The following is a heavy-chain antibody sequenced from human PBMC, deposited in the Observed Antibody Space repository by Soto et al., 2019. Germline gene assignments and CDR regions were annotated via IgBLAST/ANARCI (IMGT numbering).Heavy chain of an antibody. D-gene: IGHD3-9*01. Sequence: GXSLRLSCAASAFTFSSYRINWVVQAPGKGLEWVAESFSSGGTQYADSVKGRFTISRDNSRNMVFLQMNGLRVEDTALYYCARDRDPDGIWTFDSWGQGALVTVSS. CDR3: ARDRDPDGIWTFDS. CDR1: AFTFSSYR. V-gene: IGHV3-23*05. CDR2: SFSSGGT. J-gene: IGHJ4*02.